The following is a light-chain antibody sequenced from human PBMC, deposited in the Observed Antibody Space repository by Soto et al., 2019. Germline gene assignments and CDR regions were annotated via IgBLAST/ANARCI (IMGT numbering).Light chain of an antibody. J-gene: IGLJ3*02. V-gene: IGLV2-23*01. Sequence: QSALTQPASVSGSPGQSITISCTGTTSDVGSYNLVSWYQQHPGKAPKVIIYEDYNRPSGVSNRFSGSKSGNTASMTISGLQAEGEADYFCCSYRSGDTVVFGGGTKVTVL. CDR1: TSDVGSYNL. CDR3: CSYRSGDTVV. CDR2: EDY.